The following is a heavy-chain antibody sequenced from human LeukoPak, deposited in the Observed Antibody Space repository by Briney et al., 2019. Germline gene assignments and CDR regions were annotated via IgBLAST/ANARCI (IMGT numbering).Heavy chain of an antibody. J-gene: IGHJ4*02. Sequence: PGGSLRLSCAASGFTFSSYSMNWVRQAPGKGLEWVSSISSSSSYIYYADSVKGRFTISRDNAKNSLYLQMNSLRAEDTAVYYCARLSVVTTPPFDYWGQGTLVTVSS. CDR2: ISSSSSYI. V-gene: IGHV3-21*01. CDR1: GFTFSSYS. D-gene: IGHD5-12*01. CDR3: ARLSVVTTPPFDY.